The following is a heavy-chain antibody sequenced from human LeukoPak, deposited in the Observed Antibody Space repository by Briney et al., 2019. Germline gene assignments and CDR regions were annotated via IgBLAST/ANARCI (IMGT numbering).Heavy chain of an antibody. J-gene: IGHJ4*02. Sequence: ASVKVSRKASGYTFTNYAISWVRQAPGQGLEWMGWISAYNGNTNYAQKFQGRVTMTRDTSISTAYMELSRLRSDDTAVYYCARVRYRLAETYIDYWGQGTLVTVSS. CDR1: GYTFTNYA. V-gene: IGHV1-18*01. CDR3: ARVRYRLAETYIDY. D-gene: IGHD3-16*01. CDR2: ISAYNGNT.